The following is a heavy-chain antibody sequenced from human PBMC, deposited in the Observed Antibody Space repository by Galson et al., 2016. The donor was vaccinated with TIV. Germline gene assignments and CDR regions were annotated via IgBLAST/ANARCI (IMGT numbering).Heavy chain of an antibody. CDR3: ARSDYSYGKYYYYYYMDV. J-gene: IGHJ6*03. CDR1: GGTFSSYA. CDR2: IIPIFGTA. D-gene: IGHD5-18*01. V-gene: IGHV1-69*13. Sequence: SVKVSCKASGGTFSSYAISWVRQAPGQGLEWMGGIIPIFGTANYAQKFQGRVTITADESTSTAYMELSSLRSEDTAVFYCARSDYSYGKYYYYYYMDVWGKGTTVIVSS.